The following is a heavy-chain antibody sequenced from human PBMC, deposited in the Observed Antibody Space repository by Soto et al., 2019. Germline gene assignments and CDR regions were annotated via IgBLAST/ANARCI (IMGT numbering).Heavy chain of an antibody. V-gene: IGHV3-21*01. D-gene: IGHD2-2*01. CDR1: GFTFSTYN. CDR2: ISYSSTDI. J-gene: IGHJ4*02. Sequence: RLSCAASGFTFSTYNMNWVRQGPGKGLEWVSFISYSSTDIHYADSVKGRFTISRDNSKNTLYLQLNSLRAEDTAVYYCASSDQLLWRVGHYWGQGTLVTVSS. CDR3: ASSDQLLWRVGHY.